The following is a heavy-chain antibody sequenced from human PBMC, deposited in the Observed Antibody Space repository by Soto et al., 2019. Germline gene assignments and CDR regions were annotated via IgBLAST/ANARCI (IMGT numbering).Heavy chain of an antibody. V-gene: IGHV3-21*01. J-gene: IGHJ3*02. CDR1: GFTFSSYS. Sequence: GGSLRLSCAASGFTFSSYSMNWARQAPGKGLEWVSSISRSAGNTYYADSVKGRFTISRDNAKNSMYLQMNSLRAEATAVYYCARGRAPGLDAFDIWGQGTMVAVSS. CDR2: ISRSAGNT. CDR3: ARGRAPGLDAFDI.